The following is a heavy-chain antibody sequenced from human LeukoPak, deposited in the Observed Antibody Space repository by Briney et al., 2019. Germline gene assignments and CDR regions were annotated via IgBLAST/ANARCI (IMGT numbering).Heavy chain of an antibody. D-gene: IGHD6-19*01. Sequence: ASVKVSCKASGYTFNGYYMHWVRQAPGQGLEWMGWINPNSGGTNYAQKFQGRVTMTRDTSISTAYMELSRLRSDDTAVYYCARERYNSSGWYRYYYYYYGMDVWGQGTTVTVSS. V-gene: IGHV1-2*02. CDR3: ARERYNSSGWYRYYYYYYGMDV. CDR1: GYTFNGYY. CDR2: INPNSGGT. J-gene: IGHJ6*02.